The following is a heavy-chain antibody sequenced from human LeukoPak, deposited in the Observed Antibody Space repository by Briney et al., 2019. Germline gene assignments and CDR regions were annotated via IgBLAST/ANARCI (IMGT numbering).Heavy chain of an antibody. V-gene: IGHV1-46*01. CDR1: GYTFTSNH. CDR3: AKLAASETGEGS. J-gene: IGHJ5*02. D-gene: IGHD6-13*01. Sequence: GASVKVSCKASGYTFTSNHIHCVRQAPEQGLEWMGVINPSGDSTSYAQKFQGRVTMTRDTSTSTVYMELSSLRSEGTAIYYCAKLAASETGEGSWGQGTLVTVSS. CDR2: INPSGDST.